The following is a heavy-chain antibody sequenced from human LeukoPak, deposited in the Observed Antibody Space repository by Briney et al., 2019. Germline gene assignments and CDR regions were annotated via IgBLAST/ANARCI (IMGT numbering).Heavy chain of an antibody. Sequence: GGSLRLSCAASGFTVSSNYMSWVRQAPGKGLEWVSVIYSGGSTYYADSVKGRFTISRDNSKNTLYLQMNSLRAEDTAVYYCARNYYGSGSYWVPGLDYGMDVWGQGTTVTVPS. CDR2: IYSGGST. D-gene: IGHD3-10*01. V-gene: IGHV3-66*01. CDR1: GFTVSSNY. CDR3: ARNYYGSGSYWVPGLDYGMDV. J-gene: IGHJ6*02.